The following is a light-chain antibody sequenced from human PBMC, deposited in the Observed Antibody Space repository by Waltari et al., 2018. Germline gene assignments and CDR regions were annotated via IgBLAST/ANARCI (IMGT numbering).Light chain of an antibody. J-gene: IGLJ3*02. CDR1: RGHPNYA. CDR2: LNSDGTN. V-gene: IGLV4-69*01. CDR3: QAWGTGTKRM. Sequence: QVVLTQSHSASASLGASVKLTCTLTRGHPNYAIAWHQQQPDKGPRFLMILNSDGTNKKGDGIPDRFSGSSSGAERYLTITSLRSEDEADYYCQAWGTGTKRMFGGGTKLTVL.